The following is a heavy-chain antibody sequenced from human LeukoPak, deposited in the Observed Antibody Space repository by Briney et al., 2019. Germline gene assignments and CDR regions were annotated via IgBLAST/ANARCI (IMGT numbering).Heavy chain of an antibody. Sequence: ASVKVSCKASGYTFTSYGISWVRQAPGQGLEWMGWISAYNGNTNYAQKLQGRVTMTTDTSTSTAYMELRSLRSEDTAVYYCARGGHGDYDYYDSSGSLPFDYWGQGTLVTVSS. CDR2: ISAYNGNT. J-gene: IGHJ4*02. V-gene: IGHV1-18*01. D-gene: IGHD3-22*01. CDR1: GYTFTSYG. CDR3: ARGGHGDYDYYDSSGSLPFDY.